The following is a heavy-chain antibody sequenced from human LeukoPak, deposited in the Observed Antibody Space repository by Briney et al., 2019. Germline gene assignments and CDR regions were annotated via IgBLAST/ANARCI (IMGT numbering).Heavy chain of an antibody. D-gene: IGHD3-10*01. J-gene: IGHJ3*02. V-gene: IGHV3-7*01. CDR1: GFTFSSYW. CDR3: ARVMMLWFGESAFDI. CDR2: IKQDGSEK. Sequence: GGSLRLSCAASGFTFSSYWMSWVRQAPGKGLEWVANIKQDGSEKYYVDSVKGRFTISRDNAKNSLYLQMNSLRAEDTAVYYCARVMMLWFGESAFDIWGQGTMVTVSS.